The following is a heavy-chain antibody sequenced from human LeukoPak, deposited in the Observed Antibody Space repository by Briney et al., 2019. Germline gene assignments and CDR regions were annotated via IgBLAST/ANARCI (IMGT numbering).Heavy chain of an antibody. CDR2: IYYSGST. V-gene: IGHV4-59*01. CDR1: GGSISSYY. D-gene: IGHD2-8*01. Sequence: PAETLSLTCTVSGGSISSYYWSWIRQPPGKGLEWIGYIYYSGSTNYNPSLKSRLTISVHTPKNQFSLKLSSVTAADTAVYYCARDLGYCTNGVCYKYFDYWGQGTLVTVSS. J-gene: IGHJ4*02. CDR3: ARDLGYCTNGVCYKYFDY.